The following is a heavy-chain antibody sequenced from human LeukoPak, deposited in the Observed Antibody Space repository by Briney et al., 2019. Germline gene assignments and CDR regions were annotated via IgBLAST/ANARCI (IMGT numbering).Heavy chain of an antibody. Sequence: ASVKVSCKASGYTFTGYYMHWVRQAPGQGLEWMGWINPNSGGTNYAQKFQGRVTMTRDTSISTAYMELSRLRSDDTAVYYCARNQLLLFGESTTPLDYWGQGTLVTVSS. CDR3: ARNQLLLFGESTTPLDY. CDR1: GYTFTGYY. J-gene: IGHJ4*02. D-gene: IGHD3-10*01. V-gene: IGHV1-2*02. CDR2: INPNSGGT.